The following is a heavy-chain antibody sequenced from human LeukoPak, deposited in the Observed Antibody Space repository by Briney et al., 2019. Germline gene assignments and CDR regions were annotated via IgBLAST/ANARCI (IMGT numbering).Heavy chain of an antibody. V-gene: IGHV3-64*01. CDR1: GFTFSSYA. D-gene: IGHD6-19*01. Sequence: PGGSLRLSCAASGFTFSSYAMHWVRQAPGKGLEYVSAISSNGGSTYYANSVKGRFTISRDNSKNTLYLQMGSLRAEDMAVYYCARVRALAVAGPPDYWGQGTLVTVSS. CDR3: ARVRALAVAGPPDY. J-gene: IGHJ4*02. CDR2: ISSNGGST.